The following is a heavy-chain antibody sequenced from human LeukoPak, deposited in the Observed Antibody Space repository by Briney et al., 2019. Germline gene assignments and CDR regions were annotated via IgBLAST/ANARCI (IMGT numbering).Heavy chain of an antibody. CDR3: AKGSRGYSYGHYFDY. V-gene: IGHV3-23*01. D-gene: IGHD5-18*01. Sequence: GGSLRLSCAASGFTFSSYAMSWVRQAPGKGLEWVSAISGSGGSTYYADSVKGRFTISRDNSKNTLYLQMNSLRAEDTAVCYCAKGSRGYSYGHYFDYWGQGTLVTVSS. CDR2: ISGSGGST. CDR1: GFTFSSYA. J-gene: IGHJ4*02.